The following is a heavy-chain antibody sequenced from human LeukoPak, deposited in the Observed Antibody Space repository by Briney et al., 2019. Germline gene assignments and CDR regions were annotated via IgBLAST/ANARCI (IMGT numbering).Heavy chain of an antibody. Sequence: GGSPRLSCAASGFTLSSYWMSWVRQAPGKGLEWVANINQDGSEKYYVDSVKGRFTISRDNAKNSMYLQMNSLRVEDAAVYYCARTGFFAIFGPVFWGEGAHVTVSP. CDR2: INQDGSEK. CDR1: GFTLSSYW. V-gene: IGHV3-7*01. J-gene: IGHJ4*02. D-gene: IGHD3-3*01. CDR3: ARTGFFAIFGPVF.